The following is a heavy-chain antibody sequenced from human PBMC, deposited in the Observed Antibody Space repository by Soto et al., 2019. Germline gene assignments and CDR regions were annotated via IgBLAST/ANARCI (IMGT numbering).Heavy chain of an antibody. Sequence: EVQLVESGGGLVKPGGSLRLSCAASGFTFSSYSMNWVRQAPGKGLEWVSSISSSSSYIYYADSVKGRFTISRDNDKNSLYLQMNSLRAEDTAVYYCARGEYCSSTSCYPDTTFDYWGQGTLVTVSS. V-gene: IGHV3-21*01. J-gene: IGHJ4*02. CDR1: GFTFSSYS. D-gene: IGHD2-2*01. CDR3: ARGEYCSSTSCYPDTTFDY. CDR2: ISSSSSYI.